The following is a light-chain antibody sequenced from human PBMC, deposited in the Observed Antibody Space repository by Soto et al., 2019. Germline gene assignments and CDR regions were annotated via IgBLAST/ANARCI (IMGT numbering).Light chain of an antibody. Sequence: QSALTQPASVSGSPGQSITISCTGTSSDVGGYNYVSWYQQHPGKAPKLMIYEVSYRPSGVSNRFSGSKSGNTASLTISGVPAEDEADYYCSSYTSSTTLYVFGTGTKLTVL. J-gene: IGLJ1*01. CDR3: SSYTSSTTLYV. CDR1: SSDVGGYNY. V-gene: IGLV2-14*01. CDR2: EVS.